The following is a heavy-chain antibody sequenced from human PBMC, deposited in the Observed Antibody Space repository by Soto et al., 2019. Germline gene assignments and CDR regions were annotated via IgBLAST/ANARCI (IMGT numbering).Heavy chain of an antibody. V-gene: IGHV4-59*01. CDR3: ARAVAGTKRPLDH. J-gene: IGHJ4*02. CDR1: GGSISSYY. Sequence: PSETLSLTCTVSGGSISSYYWSWIRQPPGKGLEWIGYIYYSGSTNYNPSLKSRVTISVDTSKNQFSLKLSSVTAADTAVYYCARAVAGTKRPLDHWGQGTLVTVSS. CDR2: IYYSGST. D-gene: IGHD6-19*01.